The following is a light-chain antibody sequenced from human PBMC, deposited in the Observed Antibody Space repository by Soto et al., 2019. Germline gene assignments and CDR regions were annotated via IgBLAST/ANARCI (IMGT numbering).Light chain of an antibody. V-gene: IGKV3-11*01. J-gene: IGKJ2*01. CDR1: QNIDNY. CDR2: DAS. CDR3: QQRSNWPA. Sequence: EIVLTQSPATLSLSPGERASLSCRTSQNIDNYLAWYQQKPGQPPRLIMYDASNRATGIPARFSGSGSGTDFTLTISSLEPEDFAVYYYQQRSNWPAFGQGTKLEIK.